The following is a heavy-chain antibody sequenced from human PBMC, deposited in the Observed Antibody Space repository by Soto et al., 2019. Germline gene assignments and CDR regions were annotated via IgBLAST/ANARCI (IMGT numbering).Heavy chain of an antibody. CDR3: ARDYFADSGTPQNFLYY. Sequence: QVQLVESGGGVVQPGGSLRLSCAASGFNFNTYGMHWVRQAPGKGLEWVAVIWYDGSHKYFADSVKGRFSISRDNSKNTVFLQMSSLRVADTAVYYCARDYFADSGTPQNFLYYWGQGTLVTVSS. D-gene: IGHD1-26*01. CDR2: IWYDGSHK. J-gene: IGHJ4*02. V-gene: IGHV3-33*01. CDR1: GFNFNTYG.